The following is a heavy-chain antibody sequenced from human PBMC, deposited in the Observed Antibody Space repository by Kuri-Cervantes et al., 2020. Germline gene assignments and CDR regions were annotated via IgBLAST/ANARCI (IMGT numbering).Heavy chain of an antibody. J-gene: IGHJ4*02. CDR1: GGSISLYQ. D-gene: IGHD3-22*01. V-gene: IGHV4-59*03. CDR3: AKRGARYYDSSRGYFDY. CDR2: VYYSGNT. Sequence: SETLSLTCTVSGGSISLYQWTWIRQPPGGGLVWIGNVYYSGNTKYNPSPKSRASISVDTSKNQFSLKLTSMTAADTAVYYCAKRGARYYDSSRGYFDYWGQGTLVTVSS.